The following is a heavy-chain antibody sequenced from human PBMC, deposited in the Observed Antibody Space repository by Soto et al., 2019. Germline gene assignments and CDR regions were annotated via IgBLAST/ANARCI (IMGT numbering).Heavy chain of an antibody. J-gene: IGHJ4*02. Sequence: EVQLLESGGGLVQPGGSLRLSCAASGFTFSSYAMSWVRQARGKGLEWVSAFSGSGGSTAYADSVKGRFTIARDNSKNTLYLQMNSLRAEDTAVYYCAKDHPPGIVVVVAATFDYWGQGTLVTVSS. CDR3: AKDHPPGIVVVVAATFDY. CDR2: FSGSGGST. CDR1: GFTFSSYA. D-gene: IGHD2-15*01. V-gene: IGHV3-23*01.